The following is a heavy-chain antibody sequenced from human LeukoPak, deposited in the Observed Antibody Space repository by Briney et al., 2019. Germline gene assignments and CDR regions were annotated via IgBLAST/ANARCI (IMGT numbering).Heavy chain of an antibody. CDR1: SGSISGSYY. CDR3: ARGKQNAVDY. V-gene: IGHV4-4*07. J-gene: IGHJ4*02. D-gene: IGHD1-1*01. CDR2: IYASGST. Sequence: SETLSLTCTVSSGSISGSYYWSWIRQPAGKGLEWIGRIYASGSTNYDPSLKSRVTMSVDKSNNQFSLMVTSVTAADTAVYYCARGKQNAVDYWGQGILVTVSS.